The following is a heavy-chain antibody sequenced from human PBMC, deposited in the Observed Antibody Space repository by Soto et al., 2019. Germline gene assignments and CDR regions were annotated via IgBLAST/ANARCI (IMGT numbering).Heavy chain of an antibody. CDR3: TKGATSPFDS. V-gene: IGHV4-38-2*02. Sequence: TLSLTCTVSGDSISSGYYWAWIRQPPGKGLEWTGSIYHSGTTYYNPSFEGRVTISADNSINTAYLHLLNLKASDTAIYYCTKGATSPFDSWGQGTRVTVSS. CDR1: GDSISSGYY. J-gene: IGHJ4*02. CDR2: IYHSGTT. D-gene: IGHD3-16*01.